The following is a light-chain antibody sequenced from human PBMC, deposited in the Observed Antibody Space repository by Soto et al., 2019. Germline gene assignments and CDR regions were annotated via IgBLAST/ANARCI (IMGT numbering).Light chain of an antibody. CDR3: SSYTSSSTLVV. V-gene: IGLV2-14*01. J-gene: IGLJ2*01. CDR1: SSDVGGYNY. CDR2: GVS. Sequence: QSVLTQPASVSGSPGQSITISCTGTSSDVGGYNYVSWYQQHPGKAPKLMIYGVSNRPSGVSNRFPGSKSGNTASLTISGLQSEDEADYYCSSYTSSSTLVVFGGGTKLTVL.